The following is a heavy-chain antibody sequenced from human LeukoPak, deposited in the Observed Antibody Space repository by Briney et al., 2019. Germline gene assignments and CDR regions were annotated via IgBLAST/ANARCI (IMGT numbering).Heavy chain of an antibody. V-gene: IGHV4-59*01. D-gene: IGHD2-8*01. J-gene: IGHJ3*02. CDR1: GGSISSYY. CDR2: IYYSGST. CDR3: ARPPGVPPGDAFDI. Sequence: PSETLSLTCTVSGGSISSYYWSWIRQPPGKGLEWIGYIYYSGSTNYNPSLTSRVTISVDTSKNQFSLKLSSVTAADTAVYYCARPPGVPPGDAFDIWGQGTMVTVSS.